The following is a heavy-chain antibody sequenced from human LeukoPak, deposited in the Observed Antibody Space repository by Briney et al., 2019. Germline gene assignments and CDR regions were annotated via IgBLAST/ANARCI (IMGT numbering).Heavy chain of an antibody. V-gene: IGHV1-18*01. Sequence: GASVKVSCKASGYTFTTFGISWVRQAPGQGLEWMGWISSYIGNTKYAQKLQGRVTMTTDTSMSPAYMELRRLVSEVTAFYYCARPAGYSGQKFDYWGQKTLVTVSS. CDR1: GYTFTTFG. D-gene: IGHD6-13*01. CDR2: ISSYIGNT. CDR3: ARPAGYSGQKFDY. J-gene: IGHJ4*02.